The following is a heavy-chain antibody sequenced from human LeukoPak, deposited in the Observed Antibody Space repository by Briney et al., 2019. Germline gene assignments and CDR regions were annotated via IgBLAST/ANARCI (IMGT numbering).Heavy chain of an antibody. J-gene: IGHJ4*02. CDR1: GFTFSSYS. CDR2: ISSSSSYI. Sequence: PGGSLRLSCAASGFTFSSYSMNWVRQAPGKGLEWVSSISSSSSYIYYADSVKGRFTISRDNAKNSLYLQMNSLRAEDTAVYYCARGARIAAAAFDYWGQGTLVTVSS. CDR3: ARGARIAAAAFDY. D-gene: IGHD6-13*01. V-gene: IGHV3-21*01.